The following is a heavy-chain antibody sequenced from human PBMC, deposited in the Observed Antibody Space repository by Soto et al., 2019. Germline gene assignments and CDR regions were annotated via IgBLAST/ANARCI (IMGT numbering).Heavy chain of an antibody. CDR1: GYTFTSYG. CDR3: ARPQYCRRGSCFRLPTYYYYVMDV. J-gene: IGHJ6*02. Sequence: GASVKVSCKASGYTFTSYGIRWVGQAPGQGIEWRGWISAYNGNTNYAQKLQGRVTMTTDTSTSTAYMELRSLRSDDTAVYYCARPQYCRRGSCFRLPTYYYYVMDVWGQGTTDT. V-gene: IGHV1-18*04. D-gene: IGHD2-15*01. CDR2: ISAYNGNT.